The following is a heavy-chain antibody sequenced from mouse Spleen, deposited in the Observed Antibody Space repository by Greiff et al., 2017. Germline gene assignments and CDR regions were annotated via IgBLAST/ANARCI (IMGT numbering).Heavy chain of an antibody. V-gene: IGHV3-6*01. CDR2: ISYDGSN. CDR3: AREDGSYDY. D-gene: IGHD1-1*02. J-gene: IGHJ2*01. Sequence: DVHLVESGPGLVKPSQSLSLTCSVTGYSITSGYYWNWIRQFPGNKLEWMGYISYDGSNNYNPSLKNRISITRDTSKNQFFLKLNSVTTEDTATYYCAREDGSYDYWGQGTTLTVSS. CDR1: GYSITSGYY.